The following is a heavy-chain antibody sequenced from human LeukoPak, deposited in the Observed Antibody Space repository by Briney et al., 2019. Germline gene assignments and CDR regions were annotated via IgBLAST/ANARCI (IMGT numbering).Heavy chain of an antibody. J-gene: IGHJ6*03. CDR3: AKDFDGSGPYYYYYMDV. Sequence: PGGSLRLSCAASGFTVSSNYMSWVRQAPGKGLEWVSAISGSGGSTYYADSVKGRFTISRDNSKNTLYLQMNSLRAEDTAVYYCAKDFDGSGPYYYYYMDVWGKGTTVTISS. CDR2: ISGSGGST. D-gene: IGHD3-22*01. V-gene: IGHV3-23*01. CDR1: GFTVSSNY.